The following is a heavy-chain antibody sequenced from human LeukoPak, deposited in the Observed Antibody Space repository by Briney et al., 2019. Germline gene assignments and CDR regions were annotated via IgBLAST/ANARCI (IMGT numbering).Heavy chain of an antibody. V-gene: IGHV3-48*01. J-gene: IGHJ6*02. CDR2: ISSGSSSR. Sequence: GGSLRLSCAASGFTFNTFDMTWVRQAPGKGLEWVSYISSGSSSRYYADSVKGRFTVSRDNAKNSLYLQMNSLRAEDTAVYFCARLRYYAVDVWGQGTTVIVSS. CDR3: ARLRYYAVDV. CDR1: GFTFNTFD.